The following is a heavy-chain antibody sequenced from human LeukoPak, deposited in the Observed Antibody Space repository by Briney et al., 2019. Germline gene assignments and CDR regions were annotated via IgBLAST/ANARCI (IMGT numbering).Heavy chain of an antibody. CDR3: AGTDHYYDSSGYYFDL. Sequence: NPSETLSLICTVSGGSINSSSYYWGWIRQPPGKGMEWIGCIYYSGSTYYNPSLKSRVTISVDTSKNQFSMKMSSVTAADTAVYYCAGTDHYYDSSGYYFDLWGRGTLVTVSS. J-gene: IGHJ2*01. V-gene: IGHV4-39*07. CDR1: GGSINSSSYY. CDR2: IYYSGST. D-gene: IGHD3-22*01.